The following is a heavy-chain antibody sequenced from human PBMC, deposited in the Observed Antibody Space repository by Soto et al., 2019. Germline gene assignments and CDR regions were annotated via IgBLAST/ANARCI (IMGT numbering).Heavy chain of an antibody. CDR1: GYTFTGYY. CDR2: INPNSGGT. V-gene: IGHV1-2*02. CDR3: ARRGSGWYSSYFDY. Sequence: ASVNVSCKXSGYTFTGYYMHWVRQAPGQGLEWMGWINPNSGGTNYAQKFQGRVTMTRDTSISTAYMELSRLRSDDTAVYYCARRGSGWYSSYFDYWGQGTLVTVSS. J-gene: IGHJ4*02. D-gene: IGHD6-19*01.